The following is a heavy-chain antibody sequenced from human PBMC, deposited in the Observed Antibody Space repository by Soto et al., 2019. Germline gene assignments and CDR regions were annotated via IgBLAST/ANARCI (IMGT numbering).Heavy chain of an antibody. V-gene: IGHV1-69*02. CDR3: ARRRMIGVVDDAFDI. CDR1: GGTFSSYT. J-gene: IGHJ3*02. CDR2: IIPILGIA. D-gene: IGHD3-22*01. Sequence: QVQLVQSGAEVKKPGSSVKVSCKASGGTFSSYTISWVRQAPGQGLEWMGRIIPILGIANYAQKFQGRVTITAEKSTSQAYMELSSLRSEDTAVYYCARRRMIGVVDDAFDIWGQGTMVTVSS.